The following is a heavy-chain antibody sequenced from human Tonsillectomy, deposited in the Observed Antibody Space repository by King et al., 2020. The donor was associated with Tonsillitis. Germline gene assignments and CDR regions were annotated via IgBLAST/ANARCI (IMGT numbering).Heavy chain of an antibody. CDR1: RDSISNYY. CDR2: FYYSGSS. J-gene: IGHJ4*02. D-gene: IGHD3-10*01. CDR3: ARHVRVRGVPGYFDY. Sequence: QLQESGPGLVKPSETLSLTCTVSRDSISNYYWSWIRQPPGKGLEWIGYFYYSGSSNSNPSLKSRVTMSIDMPKNHLSLNLSSVTAADTAVYYCARHVRVRGVPGYFDYWGQGILVTVSS. V-gene: IGHV4-59*08.